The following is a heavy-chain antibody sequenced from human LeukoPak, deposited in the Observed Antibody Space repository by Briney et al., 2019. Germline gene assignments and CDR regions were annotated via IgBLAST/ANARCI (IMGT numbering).Heavy chain of an antibody. CDR2: INHSGST. CDR1: GGSFSGYY. J-gene: IGHJ3*02. Sequence: NPSETLSLTCAVYGGSFSGYYWSWIRQPPGKGLEWIGEINHSGSTNYNPSLKSRVTISVDTSKNQFSLKLSSVTAADTAVYYCASLSFWSGYHDAFDIGGQGTMVTVSS. V-gene: IGHV4-34*01. CDR3: ASLSFWSGYHDAFDI. D-gene: IGHD3-3*01.